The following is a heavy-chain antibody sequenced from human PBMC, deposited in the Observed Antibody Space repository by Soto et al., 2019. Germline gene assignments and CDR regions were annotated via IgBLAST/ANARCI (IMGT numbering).Heavy chain of an antibody. D-gene: IGHD2-15*01. Sequence: EVQLVESGGGFIQPGGSLRLSCAASGLPISNAWMNWVRQAPGKGLEWVGRIKTKTEGGPTDYAAAVKGRFTVSRDDSKYTLYLQMNSLKTEDTAVYYCTTGSVEGVWGQGTTVTVSS. V-gene: IGHV3-15*07. J-gene: IGHJ6*02. CDR3: TTGSVEGV. CDR2: IKTKTEGGPT. CDR1: GLPISNAW.